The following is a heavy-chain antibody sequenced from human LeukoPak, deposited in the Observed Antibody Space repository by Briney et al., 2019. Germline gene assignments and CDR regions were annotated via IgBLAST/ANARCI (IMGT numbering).Heavy chain of an antibody. CDR2: IKQDGSEK. V-gene: IGHV3-7*01. J-gene: IGHJ6*02. Sequence: PGGSLRPSCAASGFTFSSYWMTWVRQAPGKGLEWVANIKQDGSEKYYVDSVKGRFTISRDNAKNSLYLEMNSLRGEDTAVYYCARDRGRSYNYYGMDVWGQGTTVTVSS. CDR3: ARDRGRSYNYYGMDV. CDR1: GFTFSSYW.